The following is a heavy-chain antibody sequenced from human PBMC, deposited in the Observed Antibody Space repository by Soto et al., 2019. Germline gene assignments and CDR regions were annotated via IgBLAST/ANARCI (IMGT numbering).Heavy chain of an antibody. Sequence: PGGSLRLSCAASGFTVNNNYMNWVRQAPGKGLEWVSIIYSGGSTYYADSVKGRFTISRDSSKNTLYLQMNSLRAEDTAVYYCARAQRVTSMAIGYWGQGTLVTVSS. D-gene: IGHD5-18*01. CDR3: ARAQRVTSMAIGY. J-gene: IGHJ4*02. V-gene: IGHV3-53*01. CDR2: IYSGGST. CDR1: GFTVNNNY.